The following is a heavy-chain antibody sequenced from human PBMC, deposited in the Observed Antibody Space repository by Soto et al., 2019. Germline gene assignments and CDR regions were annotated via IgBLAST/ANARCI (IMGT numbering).Heavy chain of an antibody. Sequence: ASVKVSCKASGYTFTGYYMHWVRQAPGQGLEWMGWINPNSGGTNYAQKFQGWVTMTRDTSISTAYMELSRLRSDDTAVYYCARGTIPTLYSGSYYPEYYLAYWGQGTLVTVSS. J-gene: IGHJ4*02. CDR3: ARGTIPTLYSGSYYPEYYLAY. CDR1: GYTFTGYY. CDR2: INPNSGGT. V-gene: IGHV1-2*04. D-gene: IGHD1-26*01.